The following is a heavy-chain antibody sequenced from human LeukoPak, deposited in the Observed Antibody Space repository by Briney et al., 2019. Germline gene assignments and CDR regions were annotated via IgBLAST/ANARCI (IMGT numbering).Heavy chain of an antibody. CDR2: ISGSGGST. J-gene: IGHJ4*02. CDR1: GFTFSTYA. Sequence: GGSLRLSCAAPGFTFSTYAMSWVRQAPGKGLEWVSGISGSGGSTYYADSVKGRFTISRDNSKSTLFLQMNSLRAEDTAVYYCAKAYNDILTGDDYWGQGTLVTVSS. V-gene: IGHV3-23*01. CDR3: AKAYNDILTGDDY. D-gene: IGHD3-9*01.